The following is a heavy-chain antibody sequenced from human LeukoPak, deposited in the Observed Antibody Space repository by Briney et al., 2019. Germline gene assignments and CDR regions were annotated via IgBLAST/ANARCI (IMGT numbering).Heavy chain of an antibody. D-gene: IGHD3-22*01. CDR2: ISGSGGST. J-gene: IGHJ4*02. Sequence: GGSLRLSCAASGFTFSSYEMNWVRQAPGKGLEWVSAISGSGGSTYYADSVKGRFTISRDNSKNTLYLQMSSLRVEDTAVYYCAKSLWYYYDSSGYYPVYDSWGQGTLVIVSS. CDR1: GFTFSSYE. CDR3: AKSLWYYYDSSGYYPVYDS. V-gene: IGHV3-23*01.